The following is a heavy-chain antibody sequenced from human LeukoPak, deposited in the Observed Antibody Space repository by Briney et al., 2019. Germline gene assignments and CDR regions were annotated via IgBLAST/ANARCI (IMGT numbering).Heavy chain of an antibody. CDR2: INHSGST. CDR1: GGSFSGYY. CDR3: ARARITIFGVVTYYFDY. V-gene: IGHV4-34*01. Sequence: TSETLSLTCAVYGGSFSGYYWSWIRQPPGKGLEWIGEINHSGSTNYNPSLKSRVTISVDTSKNQFSLKLSSVTAADTAVYYCARARITIFGVVTYYFDYRGQGTLVTVSS. J-gene: IGHJ4*02. D-gene: IGHD3-3*01.